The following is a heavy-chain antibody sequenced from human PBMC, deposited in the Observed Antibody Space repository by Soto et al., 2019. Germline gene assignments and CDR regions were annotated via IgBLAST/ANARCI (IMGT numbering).Heavy chain of an antibody. CDR3: VRDGTKTLRDWFDP. D-gene: IGHD1-1*01. V-gene: IGHV4-4*07. CDR2: IYATGTT. Sequence: PSETLSLTCTVSGASISGFYWSWIRKSAGKGLEWIGRIYATGTTDYNPSLKSRIMMSVDTSKKQFSLKLRSVTAADTAVYYCVRDGTKTLRDWFDPWGQGISVTVSS. CDR1: GASISGFY. J-gene: IGHJ5*02.